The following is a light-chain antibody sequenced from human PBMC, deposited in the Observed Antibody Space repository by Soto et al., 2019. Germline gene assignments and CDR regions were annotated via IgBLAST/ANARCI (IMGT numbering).Light chain of an antibody. CDR3: QSYDSRLSAYV. CDR1: SSNIGAGYD. J-gene: IGLJ1*01. CDR2: THN. V-gene: IGLV1-40*01. Sequence: QSVLTQPPSVSGAPGQRVTISCTGSSSNIGAGYDVHWYLQVSGTAPKLLVYTHNNRPSGVPDRFSGSTSGTSASLAITGLQSEDEADYYCQSYDSRLSAYVFGTGTKLTVL.